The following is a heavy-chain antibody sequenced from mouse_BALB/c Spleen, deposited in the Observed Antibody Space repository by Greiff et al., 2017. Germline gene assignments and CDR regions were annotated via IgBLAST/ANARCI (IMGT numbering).Heavy chain of an antibody. CDR2: INPNNGGT. Sequence: EVMLVESGPELVKPGASVKIPCKASGYTFTDYNMDWVKQSHGKSLEWIGDINPNNGGTIYNQKFKGKATLTVDKSSSTAYMELRSLTSEDTAVYYCARRGGNYRFAYWGQGTLVTVSA. D-gene: IGHD2-1*01. CDR3: ARRGGNYRFAY. V-gene: IGHV1-18*01. J-gene: IGHJ3*01. CDR1: GYTFTDYN.